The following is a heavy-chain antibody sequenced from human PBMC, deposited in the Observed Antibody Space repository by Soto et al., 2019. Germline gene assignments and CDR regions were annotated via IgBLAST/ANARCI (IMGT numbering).Heavy chain of an antibody. Sequence: SETLSLTCTVSGGSVNSYYWSWIRQPPGKGLEWIGYIFYSGSTKSNPSLKSRVTMSVDMSKNQFSLRLTSVTAADTAVYYCARVFPAYCGGDCSYFDSWGQGTLVTVSS. CDR1: GGSVNSYY. CDR2: IFYSGST. D-gene: IGHD2-21*02. CDR3: ARVFPAYCGGDCSYFDS. V-gene: IGHV4-59*02. J-gene: IGHJ4*02.